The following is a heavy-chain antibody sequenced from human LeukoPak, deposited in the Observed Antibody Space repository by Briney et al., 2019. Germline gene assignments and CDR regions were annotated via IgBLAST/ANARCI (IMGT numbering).Heavy chain of an antibody. D-gene: IGHD6-19*01. CDR1: GSRFTSYW. CDR3: ARVGWRSSDY. V-gene: IGHV5-51*01. CDR2: IYPGDSDT. Sequence: GEPRKISGKGSGSRFTSYWIGGVRQLPGKGLEWMGSIYPGDSDTRYSPSFQGQDTIYADKSISTAYLQWSSLKASDTAMYYCARVGWRSSDYWGQGTLVTVSS. J-gene: IGHJ4*02.